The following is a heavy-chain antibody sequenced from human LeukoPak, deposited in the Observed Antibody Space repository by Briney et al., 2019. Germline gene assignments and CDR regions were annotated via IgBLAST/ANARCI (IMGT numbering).Heavy chain of an antibody. V-gene: IGHV3-48*04. D-gene: IGHD6-25*01. CDR2: ISSSSSTI. CDR3: AGSSVRRNYHYYYMDV. J-gene: IGHJ6*03. CDR1: GFTFSSYS. Sequence: GGSLRLSCAASGFTFSSYSMNWVRQAPGKGLEWVSYISSSSSTIDYADSVKGRFTIPRDNAKNSLYLQMNSLRAEDTAVYYCAGSSVRRNYHYYYMDVWGKGTTVTVSS.